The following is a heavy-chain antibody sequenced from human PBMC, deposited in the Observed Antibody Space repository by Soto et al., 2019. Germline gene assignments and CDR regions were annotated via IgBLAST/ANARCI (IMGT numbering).Heavy chain of an antibody. Sequence: SGGSLRLSCAASGFTFSNYWMSWVRQAPGKGLEWVANIKEDGSERNYVDSVKGRFTISRDNAENSLYLQMNSLRAEDTAVYYCARDPFVARGGVGMDVWGQGTTVTVSS. D-gene: IGHD3-10*01. CDR1: GFTFSNYW. V-gene: IGHV3-7*01. CDR3: ARDPFVARGGVGMDV. CDR2: IKEDGSER. J-gene: IGHJ6*02.